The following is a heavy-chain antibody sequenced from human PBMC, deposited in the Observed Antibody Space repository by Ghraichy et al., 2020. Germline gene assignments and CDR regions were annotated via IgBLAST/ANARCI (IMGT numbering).Heavy chain of an antibody. J-gene: IGHJ4*02. CDR2: IYSGGST. CDR3: ARDYYDTIV. CDR1: GFTVSSNY. Sequence: GESLNISCAASGFTVSSNYMSWVRQAPGKGLEWVSVIYSGGSTYYADSVKGRFTISRDNSKNTLYLQMNSLRAEDTAVYYCARDYYDTIVWGQGTLVTVSS. V-gene: IGHV3-53*01. D-gene: IGHD3-22*01.